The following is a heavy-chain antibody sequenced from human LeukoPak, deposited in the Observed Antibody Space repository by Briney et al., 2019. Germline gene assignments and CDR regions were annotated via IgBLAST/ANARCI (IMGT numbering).Heavy chain of an antibody. CDR3: ARASSGGDGYNGLEGAFDI. D-gene: IGHD5-24*01. J-gene: IGHJ3*02. Sequence: PGGSLRLSCAASGFTFSSYAMSWVRQVPGKGLEWVSAISGSGGSTYYADSVKGRFTISRDNSKNTLYLQMNSLRAEDTAVYYCARASSGGDGYNGLEGAFDIWGQGTMVTVSS. CDR1: GFTFSSYA. V-gene: IGHV3-23*01. CDR2: ISGSGGST.